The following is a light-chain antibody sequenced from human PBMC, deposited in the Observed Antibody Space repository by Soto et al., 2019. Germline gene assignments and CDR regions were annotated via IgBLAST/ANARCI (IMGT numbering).Light chain of an antibody. CDR1: QSLLYSNGYNY. Sequence: DIVMTQSPLSLPVTPGEPASISCRSSQSLLYSNGYNYLNWYLQRPGQSQQLLIYLGSNRASGVTDRFSGSGSGTEFTLKISRVEAEDVGVYYCMQAVQTPLTFGGGTKVEIK. V-gene: IGKV2-28*01. J-gene: IGKJ4*02. CDR2: LGS. CDR3: MQAVQTPLT.